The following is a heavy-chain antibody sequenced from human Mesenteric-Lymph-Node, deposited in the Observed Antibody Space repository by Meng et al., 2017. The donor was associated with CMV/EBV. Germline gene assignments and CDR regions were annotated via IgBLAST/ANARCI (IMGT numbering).Heavy chain of an antibody. CDR1: GFTFSSYA. V-gene: IGHV3-30-3*01. J-gene: IGHJ4*02. D-gene: IGHD2-2*02. Sequence: GGSLRLSCAASGFTFSSYAMSWVRQAPGKGLEWVAVISYDGSNKYYADSVKGRFTISRDNSKNTLYLQMNSLRAEDTAVYYCARGANLYDWGQGTLVTVSS. CDR3: ARGANLYD. CDR2: ISYDGSNK.